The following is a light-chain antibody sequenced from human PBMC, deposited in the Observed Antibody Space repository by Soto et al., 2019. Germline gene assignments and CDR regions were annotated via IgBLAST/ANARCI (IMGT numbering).Light chain of an antibody. CDR1: QNVLYSSNNQNY. J-gene: IGKJ4*01. CDR2: CAS. Sequence: DIVMTQSPDSLAVSLGERATINCKSSQNVLYSSNNQNYIAWYKQKPGQPPKLIIYCASSRESGDPDRFSVSGSGKDFTLTISSLQAEDVAVYHCQQYYTTPLTFGGGTQVEIK. CDR3: QQYYTTPLT. V-gene: IGKV4-1*01.